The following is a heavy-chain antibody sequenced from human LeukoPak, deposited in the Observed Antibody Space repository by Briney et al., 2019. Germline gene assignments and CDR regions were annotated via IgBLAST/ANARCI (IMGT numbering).Heavy chain of an antibody. Sequence: GGSLRLSCAASGFTFSSYAISWVRHAPGKGLEWVSAIFGSGGSTYYADSVKGRFTISRDTPKNTLYLQINTVRAEDTPLYPCMTVVGTPYDAFDIWGEGRMVTVCS. V-gene: IGHV3-23*01. CDR2: IFGSGGST. CDR1: GFTFSSYA. CDR3: MTVVGTPYDAFDI. J-gene: IGHJ3*02. D-gene: IGHD2-21*02.